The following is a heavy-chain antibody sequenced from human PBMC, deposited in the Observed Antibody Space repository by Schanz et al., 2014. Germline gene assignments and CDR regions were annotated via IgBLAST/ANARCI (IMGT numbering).Heavy chain of an antibody. CDR2: ISGSNGNT. J-gene: IGHJ2*01. V-gene: IGHV1-18*01. CDR3: ARLSVAGRPHVNYWYFDL. Sequence: QVQLVQSGAEVKKPGASVKVSCKASGYTFTSYGINWVRQAPGQGLEWLGWISGSNGNTNYAQKFQGWVTMTRDTSISTAYMEVSRLKSDDTAVYYCARLSVAGRPHVNYWYFDLWGRGTLVTVAA. CDR1: GYTFTSYG. D-gene: IGHD6-19*01.